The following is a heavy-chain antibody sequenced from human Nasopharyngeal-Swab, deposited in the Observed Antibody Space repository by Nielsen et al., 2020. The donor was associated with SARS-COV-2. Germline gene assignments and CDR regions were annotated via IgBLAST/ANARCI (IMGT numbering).Heavy chain of an antibody. D-gene: IGHD1-26*01. CDR2: ISGSGRNT. CDR3: ARDRRGSYITGSDSFDM. V-gene: IGHV3-23*01. Sequence: GESLKISCVASGFTFSDHDMNWVRQAPGKGLEWVSAISGSGRNTYYANSVEGRFTISRDNAKNSLYLQMDSLRAEDTGVYYCARDRRGSYITGSDSFDMWGQGTMVIVSS. CDR1: GFTFSDHD. J-gene: IGHJ3*02.